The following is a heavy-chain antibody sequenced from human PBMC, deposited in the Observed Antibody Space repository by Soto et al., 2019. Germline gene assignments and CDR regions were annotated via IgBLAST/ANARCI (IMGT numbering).Heavy chain of an antibody. Sequence: ASVNVSFKASGVTCSTSSFQLLLQARGQRLEWIGWIVVGTGNIKYAQKFQGRVTITWDMSTSTSYMELSSLRPEDTAVYYCAKGGLTAAYGYWGKGTLVTXS. CDR2: IVVGTGNI. CDR3: AKGGLTAAYGY. D-gene: IGHD2-21*01. V-gene: IGHV1-58*01. J-gene: IGHJ4*02. CDR1: GVTCSTSS.